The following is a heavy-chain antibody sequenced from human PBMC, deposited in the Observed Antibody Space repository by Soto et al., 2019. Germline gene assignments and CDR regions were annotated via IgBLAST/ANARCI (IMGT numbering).Heavy chain of an antibody. CDR3: AKDLGHGGRGAFDI. Sequence: QVQLVESGGGVVQPGRSLRLSGAASGFTFSSYGMHWVRQAPGKGLEWVALISYDGSNKYYADSVKGRFTISRDNSKNTLYLQMNSLRTEDTAVYYCAKDLGHGGRGAFDIWGQGTMVTVSS. CDR1: GFTFSSYG. D-gene: IGHD7-27*01. CDR2: ISYDGSNK. V-gene: IGHV3-30*18. J-gene: IGHJ3*02.